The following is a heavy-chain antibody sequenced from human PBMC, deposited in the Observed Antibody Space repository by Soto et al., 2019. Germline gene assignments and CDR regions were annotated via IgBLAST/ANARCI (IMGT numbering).Heavy chain of an antibody. V-gene: IGHV4-31*03. CDR3: ARIRSNSSSWYWYFDL. Sequence: SETLSLTCTVSGGSISSGGYYWSWIRQHPGKGLEWIGYIYYSGSTYYNPSLKSRVTISVDTSKNQFSLKLSSVTAADTAVYYCARIRSNSSSWYWYFDLWGRGTLVTVSS. CDR2: IYYSGST. D-gene: IGHD6-13*01. J-gene: IGHJ2*01. CDR1: GGSISSGGYY.